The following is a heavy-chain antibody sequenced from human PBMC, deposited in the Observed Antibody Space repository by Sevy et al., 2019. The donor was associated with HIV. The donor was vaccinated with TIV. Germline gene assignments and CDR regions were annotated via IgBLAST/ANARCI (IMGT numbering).Heavy chain of an antibody. J-gene: IGHJ5*02. CDR3: ARAKSTSSGYPPSPRINWFDP. V-gene: IGHV3-21*01. CDR2: ISSSSSYI. Sequence: GGSLRLSCAASGFTFSSYSMNWVRQAPGKGLEWVSSISSSSSYIYYADSVKGRVTISRDNAKNSLYLQMNSLRAEDTAVYYCARAKSTSSGYPPSPRINWFDPWGQGTLVTVSS. D-gene: IGHD3-22*01. CDR1: GFTFSSYS.